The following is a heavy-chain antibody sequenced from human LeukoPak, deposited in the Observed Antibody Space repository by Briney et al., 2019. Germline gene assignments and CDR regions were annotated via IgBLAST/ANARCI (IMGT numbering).Heavy chain of an antibody. CDR2: INPNSGGT. D-gene: IGHD3-22*01. J-gene: IGHJ3*02. V-gene: IGHV1-2*04. Sequence: ASVKVSCKASGYTFTSYYMHWVRQAPGQGLEWMGWINPNSGGTNYAQKFQGWVTMTRDTSISTAYMELSRLRSDDTAVYYCARDRVYYDSSGYHLTNAFDIWGQGTMVTVSS. CDR3: ARDRVYYDSSGYHLTNAFDI. CDR1: GYTFTSYY.